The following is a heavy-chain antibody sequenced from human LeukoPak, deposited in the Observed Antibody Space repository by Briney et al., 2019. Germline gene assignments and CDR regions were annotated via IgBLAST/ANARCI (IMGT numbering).Heavy chain of an antibody. CDR2: IYRGGST. V-gene: IGHV3-53*01. CDR1: GFTVSSNY. D-gene: IGHD3-3*01. CDR3: ARLWSGYYGEY. J-gene: IGHJ4*02. Sequence: QPGGSLILSCAASGFTVSSNYMSWVRQAPGKGLEWVSVIYRGGSTYYADSVKGGFTISRDNSKNTLYLQMNSLRAEDTAVYYCARLWSGYYGEYWGQGTLVTVYS.